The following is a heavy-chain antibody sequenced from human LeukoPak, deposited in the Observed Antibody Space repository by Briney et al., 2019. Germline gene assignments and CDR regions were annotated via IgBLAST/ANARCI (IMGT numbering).Heavy chain of an antibody. Sequence: GGSLRLSCEGSGFSFRDYYMSWVRQAPGKGLEWVSHISNTGSTTYYTDSVKGRFTISRDNAKNSLYLQMNSLRAEDTAVYYCARDRQYYGSGSYLVYWGQGTLVTVSS. D-gene: IGHD3-10*01. CDR3: ARDRQYYGSGSYLVY. V-gene: IGHV3-11*04. J-gene: IGHJ4*02. CDR1: GFSFRDYY. CDR2: ISNTGSTT.